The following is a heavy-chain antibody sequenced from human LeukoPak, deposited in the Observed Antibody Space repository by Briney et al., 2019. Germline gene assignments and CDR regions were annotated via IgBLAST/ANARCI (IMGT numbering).Heavy chain of an antibody. Sequence: PGRSLRLSCAASGFTFDDYAMHWVRQVLGKGLEWVSGISWNGDIIGYADSVKGRFTISRDNAKNSLYLQMNSLRAEDTALYYCAKGRWLSGEFGAFDIWGQGTMVTVSS. J-gene: IGHJ3*02. V-gene: IGHV3-9*01. CDR3: AKGRWLSGEFGAFDI. CDR2: ISWNGDII. CDR1: GFTFDDYA. D-gene: IGHD5-24*01.